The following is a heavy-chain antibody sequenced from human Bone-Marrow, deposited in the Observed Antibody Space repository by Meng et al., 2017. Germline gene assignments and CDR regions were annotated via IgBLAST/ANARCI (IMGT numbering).Heavy chain of an antibody. CDR2: IKRKSEGGTT. J-gene: IGHJ3*02. CDR1: GFTFSKAW. D-gene: IGHD2-15*01. V-gene: IGHV3-15*01. CDR3: TTGYCSGGSCYSALGLVAFDI. Sequence: GESLKISCAASGFTFSKAWMSWVRQAPGKGLEWVGRIKRKSEGGTTDYAAPVKGRFTISRDDSKNTLYLQMNSLKTEDTAVYYCTTGYCSGGSCYSALGLVAFDIWGQGTMVTVSS.